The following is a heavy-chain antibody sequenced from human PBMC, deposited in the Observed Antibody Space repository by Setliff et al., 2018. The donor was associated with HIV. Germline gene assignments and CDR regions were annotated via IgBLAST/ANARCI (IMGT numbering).Heavy chain of an antibody. D-gene: IGHD2-21*01. CDR1: GYTFTACG. Sequence: ASVKVSCKTSGYTFTACGINWVRQAPGQGLEWMGGISSINGNTNYAQKFQGRVTMTTDTFTNTAYMELRSLRSDDTAVYYCARGTINNYFDYWGQGTLVTVSS. CDR2: ISSINGNT. J-gene: IGHJ4*02. CDR3: ARGTINNYFDY. V-gene: IGHV1-18*01.